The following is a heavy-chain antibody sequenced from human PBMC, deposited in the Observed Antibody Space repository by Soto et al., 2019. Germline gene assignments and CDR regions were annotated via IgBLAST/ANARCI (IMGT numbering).Heavy chain of an antibody. CDR1: GFTFSSYA. J-gene: IGHJ5*02. Sequence: PGGSLRLSCAASGFTFSSYAMHWVRQAPGKGLEWVAVISYDGSNKYYADSVKGRFTISRDNSKNTLYLQMNSLRTEDTAVYYCAKCPEYWDDSNWYDLWGQGTLVTVSS. CDR3: AKCPEYWDDSNWYDL. CDR2: ISYDGSNK. V-gene: IGHV3-30-3*02. D-gene: IGHD3-16*01.